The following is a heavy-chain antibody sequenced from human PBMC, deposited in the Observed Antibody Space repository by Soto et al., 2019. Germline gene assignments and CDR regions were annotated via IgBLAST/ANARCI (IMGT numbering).Heavy chain of an antibody. J-gene: IGHJ5*02. CDR3: ARAQVVVVPAAQNWFDP. Sequence: ASVKVSCKASGYTFTGYAMHWVRQAPGQRLEWMGWINAGNGNTKYSQKFQGRVTITRDTSASTAYMELSSLRSEDTAVYYCARAQVVVVPAAQNWFDPWGQGTLVTVSS. CDR2: INAGNGNT. V-gene: IGHV1-3*01. D-gene: IGHD2-2*01. CDR1: GYTFTGYA.